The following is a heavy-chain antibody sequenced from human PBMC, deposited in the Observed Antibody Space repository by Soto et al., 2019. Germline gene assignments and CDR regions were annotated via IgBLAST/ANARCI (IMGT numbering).Heavy chain of an antibody. CDR1: GGSINSRGYY. CDR3: ARQSESTGYFYGWFDP. CDR2: IYYSGSI. D-gene: IGHD3-9*01. V-gene: IGHV4-31*03. J-gene: IGHJ5*02. Sequence: KPSETLSLTCTVSGGSINSRGYYWTWIRQHPGKGLEWIGNIYYSGSIHFNPSLKSRLTMLVGTSENQFSLKLTSVTAADTAVYYCARQSESTGYFYGWFDPWGQGTLVTVSS.